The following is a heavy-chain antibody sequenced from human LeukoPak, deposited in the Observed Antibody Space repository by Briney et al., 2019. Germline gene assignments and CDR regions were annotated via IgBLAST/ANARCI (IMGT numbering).Heavy chain of an antibody. CDR2: IYYSGST. CDR3: ARASVSIGWYY. Sequence: SETLSLTCTVSGGSISSYYWSWIRQPPGKGLEWIGYIYYSGSTNYNPSLKSRVTISVDTSKNQFSLKLSSVTAADTAVYYCARASVSIGWYYWGQGTLVTVSS. CDR1: GGSISSYY. D-gene: IGHD6-19*01. V-gene: IGHV4-59*01. J-gene: IGHJ4*02.